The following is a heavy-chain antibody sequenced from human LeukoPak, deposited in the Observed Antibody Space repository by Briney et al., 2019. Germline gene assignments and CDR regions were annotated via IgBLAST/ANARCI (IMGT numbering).Heavy chain of an antibody. J-gene: IGHJ4*02. CDR1: GFTFSSYG. CDR3: VKGSEAYCDSKSDY. V-gene: IGHV3-33*06. CDR2: IWYDGSIK. D-gene: IGHD3-22*01. Sequence: GTSLRLSCVASGFTFSSYGMNWVRQAPGKGLEWVAVIWYDGSIKYYADSVKGRFTISRDNSKSTLYLQLSSLRAEDTAVYYCVKGSEAYCDSKSDYWGQGTLVTVSS.